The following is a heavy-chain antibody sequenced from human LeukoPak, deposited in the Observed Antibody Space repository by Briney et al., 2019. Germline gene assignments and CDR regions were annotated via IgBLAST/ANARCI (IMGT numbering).Heavy chain of an antibody. V-gene: IGHV1-46*01. CDR2: INPSGGST. Sequence: ASVKVSCKASGYTFTSYGISWVRQAPGQGLEWMGWINPSGGSTSYAQKFQGRVTMTRDMSTSTVYMELSSLRSEDTAVYYCARDRHSSGWYSVNWFDPWGQGTLVTVSS. J-gene: IGHJ5*02. D-gene: IGHD6-19*01. CDR1: GYTFTSYG. CDR3: ARDRHSSGWYSVNWFDP.